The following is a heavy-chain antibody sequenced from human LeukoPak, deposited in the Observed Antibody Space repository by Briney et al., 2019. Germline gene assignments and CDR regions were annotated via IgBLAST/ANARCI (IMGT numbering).Heavy chain of an antibody. V-gene: IGHV4-59*01. D-gene: IGHD3-10*01. CDR3: ARGTSVYSDSGDYFDY. CDR2: IYYTGST. J-gene: IGHJ4*02. CDR1: GGAISTYY. Sequence: PSETLSLTCTISGGAISTYYWSWIRQPPGKGLQWIGYIYYTGSTNYNPSLESRAAISIDTSKNQFSLKLASMTAADTAVYYCARGTSVYSDSGDYFDYWGRGTLVTVSS.